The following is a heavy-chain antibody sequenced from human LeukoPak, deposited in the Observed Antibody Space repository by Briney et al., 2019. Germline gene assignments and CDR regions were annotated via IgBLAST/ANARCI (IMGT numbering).Heavy chain of an antibody. Sequence: ASVKVSCKTSGYTFTDYYIHWVRQAPGPGLEWMGRINPNSGGTNYSQKFQGRVTMTRETSINTAHMQLSRRRSDDTAVYYCARPYSSARLENCFGPWGQGTLVTVSS. CDR1: GYTFTDYY. CDR3: ARPYSSARLENCFGP. V-gene: IGHV1-2*06. CDR2: INPNSGGT. J-gene: IGHJ5*02. D-gene: IGHD6-19*01.